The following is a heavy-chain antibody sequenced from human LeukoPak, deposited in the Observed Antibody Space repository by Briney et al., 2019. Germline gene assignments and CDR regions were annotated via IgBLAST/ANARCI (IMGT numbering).Heavy chain of an antibody. CDR2: IYYSGST. CDR1: GGSISSYY. J-gene: IGHJ4*02. Sequence: SETLSLTCTVSGGSISSYYWSWIRQPPGKGLEWIGYIYYSGSTNYNPSLKSRVTISVDTSKNQFSLKLSSVIAADTAVYYCARVNSDYWPYYFDYWGQGTLVTVSS. CDR3: ARVNSDYWPYYFDY. D-gene: IGHD5-12*01. V-gene: IGHV4-59*01.